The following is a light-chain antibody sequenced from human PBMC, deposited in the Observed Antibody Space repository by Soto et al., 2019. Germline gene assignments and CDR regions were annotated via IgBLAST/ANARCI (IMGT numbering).Light chain of an antibody. V-gene: IGLV1-40*01. J-gene: IGLJ1*01. CDR3: QSYDSGLSAFV. CDR2: LYG. Sequence: QSVLTQPPSVSGAPGQRVIISCTGSNSNIGAGYDVHWYQQLPGTAPKFLMSLYGSRPSGVPDRFSASKSGTSASLAVTGLQADDEADYYCQSYDSGLSAFVFGTGTKVTVL. CDR1: NSNIGAGYD.